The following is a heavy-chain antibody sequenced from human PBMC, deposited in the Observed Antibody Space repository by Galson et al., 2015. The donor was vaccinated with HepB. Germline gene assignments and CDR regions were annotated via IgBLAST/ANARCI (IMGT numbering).Heavy chain of an antibody. D-gene: IGHD6-19*01. Sequence: SGFTVNDKCINWVRQAPGKGLEWVSSISGSSTNKYYADSVKGRFTISRDNSKDTLYLQMDSLRPEDTAVYYCGSGPTRYTGWYRGLHKFFQHWGQGTLVTVSS. V-gene: IGHV3-23*01. CDR3: GSGPTRYTGWYRGLHKFFQH. J-gene: IGHJ1*01. CDR2: ISGSSTNK. CDR1: GFTVNDKC.